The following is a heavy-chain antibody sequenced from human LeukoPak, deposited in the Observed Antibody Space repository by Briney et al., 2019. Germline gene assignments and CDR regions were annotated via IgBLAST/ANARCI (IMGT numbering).Heavy chain of an antibody. V-gene: IGHV4-61*02. CDR1: GGSISSGSYY. CDR3: ARVDKTSGSYYGY. J-gene: IGHJ4*02. Sequence: SETLSLTCTVSGGSISSGSYYWSWIRQPAGKGLEWIGRIYTSGSTNYNPSLKSRVTISVDTSKNQFSLKLSSVTAADTAVYYCARVDKTSGSYYGYWGQGTLVTVSS. CDR2: IYTSGST. D-gene: IGHD1-26*01.